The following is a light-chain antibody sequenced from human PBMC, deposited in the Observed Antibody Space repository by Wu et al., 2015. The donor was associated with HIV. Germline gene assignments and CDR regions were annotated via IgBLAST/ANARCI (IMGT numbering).Light chain of an antibody. Sequence: EIVMTQSPATLSVSPGERATLSCWASQSVGSNLAWYQQKPGQAPRLLIYGASTRATGIPVRFSGSGSGTEFTLTISSMQSEDFAVYICQQYNEWPAFGQGTKVEIK. CDR2: GAS. CDR3: QQYNEWPA. V-gene: IGKV3-15*01. CDR1: QSVGSN. J-gene: IGKJ1*01.